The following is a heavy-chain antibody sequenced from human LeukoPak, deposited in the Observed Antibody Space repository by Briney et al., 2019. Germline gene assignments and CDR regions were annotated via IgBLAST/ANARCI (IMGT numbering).Heavy chain of an antibody. D-gene: IGHD2-2*01. CDR3: ARPSSPTYQPYHLRFDY. CDR1: GFTFSTYW. J-gene: IGHJ4*02. CDR2: IKQDGSEK. V-gene: IGHV3-7*01. Sequence: PGGSLRLSCAASGFTFSTYWMNWVRQAPGKGLEWVANIKQDGSEKYYVDSVKGRFTISRDNAKNSLYLQMNSLRVEDTAVYYCARPSSPTYQPYHLRFDYWGQGTLVTVSS.